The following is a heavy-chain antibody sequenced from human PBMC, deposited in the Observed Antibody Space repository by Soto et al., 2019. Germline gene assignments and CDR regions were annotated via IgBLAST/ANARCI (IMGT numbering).Heavy chain of an antibody. CDR3: ARDQEGPSRYFDY. CDR1: GFTVSSNY. Sequence: GGSLRLSCAASGFTVSSNYMSWVRQAPGKGLEWVSVIYSGGSTYYADSVKGRFTISRDNSKNTLYLQMNSLRAEDTAVYYCARDQEGPSRYFDYWGQGTLVTVSS. V-gene: IGHV3-66*01. J-gene: IGHJ4*02. D-gene: IGHD3-9*01. CDR2: IYSGGST.